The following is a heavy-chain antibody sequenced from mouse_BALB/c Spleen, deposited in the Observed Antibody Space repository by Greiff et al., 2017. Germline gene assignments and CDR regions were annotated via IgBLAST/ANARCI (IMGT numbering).Heavy chain of an antibody. CDR2: IYPGSGST. J-gene: IGHJ4*01. D-gene: IGHD1-1*01. V-gene: IGHV1-81*01. CDR1: GYTFTDYV. CDR3: ASQVYYGNAMDY. Sequence: QVQLQQSGPELVKPGASVKMSCKASGYTFTDYVISWVKQRTGQGLEWIGEIYPGSGSTYYNEKFKGKATLTADKSSNTAYMQLSSLTSEDSAVYFCASQVYYGNAMDYWGQGTSVTVSS.